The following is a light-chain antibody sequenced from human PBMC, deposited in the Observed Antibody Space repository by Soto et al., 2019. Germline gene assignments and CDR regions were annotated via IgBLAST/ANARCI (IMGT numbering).Light chain of an antibody. J-gene: IGKJ4*01. V-gene: IGKV3-15*01. CDR3: QQYNDWPFT. CDR1: QSVGRD. Sequence: EIVMTQSPATLSVSPGERATLSCRASQSVGRDLAWYQQKPGQAPRLLIYGASTWATGIPASFSGSGSGAEFTLTISSLQSEDFAVYYCQQYNDWPFTFGGGTKVEIK. CDR2: GAS.